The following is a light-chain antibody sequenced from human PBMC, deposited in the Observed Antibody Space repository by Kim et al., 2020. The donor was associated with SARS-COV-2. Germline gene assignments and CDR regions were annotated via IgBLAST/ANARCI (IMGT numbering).Light chain of an antibody. CDR3: QQVSSYPLT. CDR2: AAS. V-gene: IGKV1-9*01. Sequence: IQLTQSPSSLSASVGDRVTITCRASEDIISYLAWYQQKPGKAPNLLIYAASTLLSGVPSRFSGSGSGTDFTLTINSLQPEDFATYYCQQVSSYPLTFGGGTKV. CDR1: EDIISY. J-gene: IGKJ4*01.